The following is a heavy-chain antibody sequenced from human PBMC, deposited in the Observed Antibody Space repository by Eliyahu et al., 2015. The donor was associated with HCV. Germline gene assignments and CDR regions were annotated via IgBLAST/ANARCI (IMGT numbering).Heavy chain of an antibody. D-gene: IGHD1-14*01. V-gene: IGHV6-1*01. J-gene: IGHJ6*02. CDR1: GXRVSXNSAA. Sequence: QVQLQQSGPGLVKPSQTLSLTCAVSGXRVSXNSAAWNWIRQSPSRGLEWLGRTFYRSQWYEDYAVSVKSRITINPDTSKNQFSLHLNSVTPEDTAVYYCARDSLIGPDRDFYYGMDVWGQGTTVTVSS. CDR3: ARDSLIGPDRDFYYGMDV. CDR2: TFYRSQWYE.